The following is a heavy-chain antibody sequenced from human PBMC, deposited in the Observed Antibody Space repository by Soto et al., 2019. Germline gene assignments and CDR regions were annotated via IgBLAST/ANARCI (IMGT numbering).Heavy chain of an antibody. V-gene: IGHV1-18*04. J-gene: IGHJ3*02. Sequence: QGQLVQSGGEVKKPGASVKVSCRASGYTFTTYGMSWVRQAPGQGLEWLGWISTYNGDTNYAQKVQGRVTLTTDTSTRTAYMELRSLRYDDTAVYYWARGGDYGDYGGAFDIWGQGTLVTVSS. CDR1: GYTFTTYG. CDR2: ISTYNGDT. D-gene: IGHD4-17*01. CDR3: ARGGDYGDYGGAFDI.